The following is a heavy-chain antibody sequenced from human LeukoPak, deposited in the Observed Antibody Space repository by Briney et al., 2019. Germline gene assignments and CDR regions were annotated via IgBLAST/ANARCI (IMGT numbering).Heavy chain of an antibody. CDR2: INGGSTYI. D-gene: IGHD3-3*01. CDR1: GFTFSGYT. Sequence: PGESLRLSCAASGFTFSGYTMNWVRQAPGQGLEWVSSINGGSTYIYYADSLKGRFTVSRDNAKSSVSLQMNSLGADDTSVYYCVREGRFLDYWGQGTLVTVSS. J-gene: IGHJ4*02. V-gene: IGHV3-21*01. CDR3: VREGRFLDY.